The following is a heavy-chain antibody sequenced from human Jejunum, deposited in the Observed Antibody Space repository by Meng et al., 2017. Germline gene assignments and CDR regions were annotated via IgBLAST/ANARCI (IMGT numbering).Heavy chain of an antibody. CDR3: ATYRAFTGDLDTDY. Sequence: EVHLVESGGGLVQPGGSLRLSCAASGFTFSSYWMNWVRQAPGKGLVWVSRIHYDGSSTSYADSVKGRFTISRDNPKNVVYLQMNSLRAEDTAVYYCATYRAFTGDLDTDYWGQGTLVTVAS. D-gene: IGHD7-27*01. V-gene: IGHV3-74*01. J-gene: IGHJ4*02. CDR2: IHYDGSST. CDR1: GFTFSSYW.